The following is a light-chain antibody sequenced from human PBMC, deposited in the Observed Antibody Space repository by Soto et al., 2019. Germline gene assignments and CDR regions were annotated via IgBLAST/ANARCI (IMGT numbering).Light chain of an antibody. J-gene: IGKJ1*01. Sequence: DIQMTQSPSSLSASVGGGVTMTCRASQSISSFLNWYQQKPGKAPKLLIYAASSLQSGVSSRFSGRGSGTDFTLTISSLQPEDFATYYCQQTYSTPQTFGQGTKVDIK. CDR3: QQTYSTPQT. CDR2: AAS. V-gene: IGKV1-39*01. CDR1: QSISSF.